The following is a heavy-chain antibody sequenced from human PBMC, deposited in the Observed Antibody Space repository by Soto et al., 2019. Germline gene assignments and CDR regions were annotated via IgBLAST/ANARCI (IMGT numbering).Heavy chain of an antibody. J-gene: IGHJ5*02. CDR3: ARGGAVRDILTGYYRTGFDP. Sequence: ASVKVSCKASGYTFTSYDINWVRQATGQGLEWMGWINPNSGGTNYAQKFQGWVTMTRDTSISTAYMELSRLRSDDTAVYYCARGGAVRDILTGYYRTGFDPWGQGTLVPVSP. CDR2: INPNSGGT. V-gene: IGHV1-2*04. D-gene: IGHD3-9*01. CDR1: GYTFTSYD.